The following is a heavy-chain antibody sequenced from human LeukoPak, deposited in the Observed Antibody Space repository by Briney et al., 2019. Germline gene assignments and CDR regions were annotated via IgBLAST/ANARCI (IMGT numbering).Heavy chain of an antibody. V-gene: IGHV3-23*01. Sequence: GGSLRLSCAASGFTFSSYAMSWVRQAPGKGLEWVSAISGSGGSTYYADSVKGRFTISRDNSKNTLYLQMNSLRAEDTAVYYCAKETPTYSYRSRYFDYWGQGTLVTVSS. CDR3: AKETPTYSYRSRYFDY. CDR1: GFTFSSYA. CDR2: ISGSGGST. J-gene: IGHJ4*02. D-gene: IGHD5-18*01.